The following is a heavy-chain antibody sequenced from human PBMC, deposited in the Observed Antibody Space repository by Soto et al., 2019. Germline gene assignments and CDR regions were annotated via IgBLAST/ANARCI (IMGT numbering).Heavy chain of an antibody. CDR1: GGSISSADFF. CDR2: IYYSGTT. CDR3: AREPYLPMARNDF. J-gene: IGHJ4*02. V-gene: IGHV4-30-4*01. D-gene: IGHD3-10*01. Sequence: SETLYITCMFTGGSISSADFFWTWLRQPPGKGLEWLGYIYYSGTTYYNPSLKGRPIISIDTSRNQFSLSLNSVTAADTAVYFCAREPYLPMARNDFWGQGAQVTVSS.